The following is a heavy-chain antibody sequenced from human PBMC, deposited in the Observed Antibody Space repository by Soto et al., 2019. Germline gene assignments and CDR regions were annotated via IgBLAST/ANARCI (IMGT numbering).Heavy chain of an antibody. CDR3: ARGGWSVDP. J-gene: IGHJ5*02. D-gene: IGHD6-19*01. CDR2: IYYSGNT. CDR1: GASMSPSY. Sequence: SETLSLTCTVSGASMSPSYWSWIRQPPGKGLELIGYIYYSGNTNYNPSLKSRVTMSVDTSKNQFSLILTSVTAADTAVYYCARGGWSVDPWGQGTLVTVSS. V-gene: IGHV4-59*01.